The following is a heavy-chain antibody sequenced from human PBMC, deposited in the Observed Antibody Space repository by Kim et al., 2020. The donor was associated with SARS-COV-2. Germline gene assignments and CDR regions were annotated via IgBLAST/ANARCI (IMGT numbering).Heavy chain of an antibody. D-gene: IGHD3-10*01. Sequence: GGSLRLSCAASGFTFSRYAMSWVRQAPGKGLEWVSAISGSGGSTYYADSVKGRFTISRDNSKNTLYLQMNSLRAEDTAVYYCAKLIWVKGSFGRYFDYWGQGTLVTVSS. J-gene: IGHJ4*02. CDR2: ISGSGGST. CDR1: GFTFSRYA. V-gene: IGHV3-23*01. CDR3: AKLIWVKGSFGRYFDY.